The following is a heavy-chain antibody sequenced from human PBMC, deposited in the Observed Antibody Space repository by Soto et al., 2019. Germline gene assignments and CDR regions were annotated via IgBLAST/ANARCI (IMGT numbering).Heavy chain of an antibody. CDR1: GYSFASYW. V-gene: IGHV5-51*01. Sequence: GESLKVSCKGSGYSFASYWIGWARQMPGKGLEWMGIIYPGDSDTRYSPSFQGQVTISEDKSISPAYLQWSSLKASDTAMYYCAIFNVLLWFGEFPVWRQGTLVTVSS. D-gene: IGHD3-10*01. CDR2: IYPGDSDT. J-gene: IGHJ4*02. CDR3: AIFNVLLWFGEFPV.